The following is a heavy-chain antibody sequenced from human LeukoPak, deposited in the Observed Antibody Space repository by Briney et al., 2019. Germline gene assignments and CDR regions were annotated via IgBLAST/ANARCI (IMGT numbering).Heavy chain of an antibody. D-gene: IGHD1-26*01. V-gene: IGHV3-33*06. CDR2: IWYDESNK. J-gene: IGHJ3*02. CDR1: GFTFSSYG. Sequence: GRSLRLSCAASGFTFSSYGMHWVRQAPGKGLEWVAVIWYDESNKYYADSVKGRFTISRDNSKNTLYLQMNSLRAEDTAVYYCAKVGGSYSDAFDIWGQGTMVTVSS. CDR3: AKVGGSYSDAFDI.